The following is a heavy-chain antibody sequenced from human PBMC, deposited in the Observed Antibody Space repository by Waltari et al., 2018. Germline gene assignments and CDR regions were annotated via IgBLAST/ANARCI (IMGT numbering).Heavy chain of an antibody. J-gene: IGHJ6*02. CDR1: GGSISSSSYY. CDR3: ARLLGKYDFWSGYSARAYYGMDV. Sequence: QLQLQESGPGLVKPSETLSLTCTVSGGSISSSSYYWGWIRQPPGQGLEWVGSIYYSGSTYYNPSLKSRVTISVDTSKNQFSLKLSSVTAADTAVYYCARLLGKYDFWSGYSARAYYGMDVWGQGTTVTVSS. CDR2: IYYSGST. V-gene: IGHV4-39*01. D-gene: IGHD3-3*01.